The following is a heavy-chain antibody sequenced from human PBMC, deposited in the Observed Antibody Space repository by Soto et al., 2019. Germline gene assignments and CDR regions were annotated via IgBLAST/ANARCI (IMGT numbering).Heavy chain of an antibody. V-gene: IGHV4-30-4*01. CDR3: ASRDYGDIRGAFDI. Sequence: QVQLQESGPGLVKPSQTLSLTCTVSGGSISSGDYYWSWIRQPPGKGLEWIGYIYYSGSTYYNPSLKTRVTISVETSKNPFSLKLSSVTAADTAVYYCASRDYGDIRGAFDIWGQGTMVTVSS. CDR2: IYYSGST. J-gene: IGHJ3*02. CDR1: GGSISSGDYY. D-gene: IGHD4-17*01.